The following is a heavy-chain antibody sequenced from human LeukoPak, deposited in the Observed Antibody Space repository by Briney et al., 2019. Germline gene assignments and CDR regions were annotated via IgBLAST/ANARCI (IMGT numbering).Heavy chain of an antibody. Sequence: ASVKASCKASGGTFSSYAISWVRQAPGQGLEWMGGIIPIFGTANYAQKFQGRVTITADESTSTAYMELSSLRSEDTAVYYCARDYYYDSSGYYYFDYWGQGTLVTVSS. V-gene: IGHV1-69*01. CDR1: GGTFSSYA. CDR2: IIPIFGTA. D-gene: IGHD3-22*01. CDR3: ARDYYYDSSGYYYFDY. J-gene: IGHJ4*02.